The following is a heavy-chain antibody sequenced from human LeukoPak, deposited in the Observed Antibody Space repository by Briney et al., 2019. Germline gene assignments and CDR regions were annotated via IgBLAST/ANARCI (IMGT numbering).Heavy chain of an antibody. CDR3: ARDQYGAYAIDY. V-gene: IGHV3-48*02. J-gene: IGHJ4*02. CDR2: ISSSSTI. CDR1: GFTFSSYS. Sequence: GGSLRLSCAASGFTFSSYSMNWVRQAPGKGLEWVSYISSSSTIYYANSVKGRFTMSRDNAKNSLYLQMNSLRDEDTAVYYCARDQYGAYAIDYWGQGTLVTVPS. D-gene: IGHD4-17*01.